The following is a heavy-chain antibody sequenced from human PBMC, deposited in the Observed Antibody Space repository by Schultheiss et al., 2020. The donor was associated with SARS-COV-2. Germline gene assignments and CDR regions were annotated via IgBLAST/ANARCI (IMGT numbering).Heavy chain of an antibody. CDR2: IIAIFGTA. Sequence: SVKVSCKASGYTFSSYAISWVRQAPGQGLEWMGGIIAIFGTANYAQKFQGRVTITADESTSTAYMELSSLRSEDTAVYYCASTRQAGNYGPPYYYGMDVWGQGTTVTVSS. J-gene: IGHJ6*02. D-gene: IGHD1-7*01. CDR3: ASTRQAGNYGPPYYYGMDV. V-gene: IGHV1-69*13. CDR1: GYTFSSYA.